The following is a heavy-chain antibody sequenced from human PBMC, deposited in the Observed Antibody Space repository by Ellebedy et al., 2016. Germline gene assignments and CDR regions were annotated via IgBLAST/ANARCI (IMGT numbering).Heavy chain of an antibody. J-gene: IGHJ4*02. CDR3: AKDRTGGWSFDY. Sequence: GGSLRLSCAASGFSFSSYGMHWVRQAPGKGLEWVAVIWYDGSNQYYGDSVKGRFTISRDNSKNTLYLQMNSLRSEDTAVYYCAKDRTGGWSFDYWGQGTLVTVSS. CDR1: GFSFSSYG. D-gene: IGHD6-19*01. CDR2: IWYDGSNQ. V-gene: IGHV3-30*02.